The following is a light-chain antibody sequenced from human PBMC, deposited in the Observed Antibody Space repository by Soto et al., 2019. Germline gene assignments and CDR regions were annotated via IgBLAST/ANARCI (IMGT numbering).Light chain of an antibody. J-gene: IGKJ1*01. Sequence: EIVMTQSPATLSVSPGERATLSCRASQSVSSNLAWYQQKPGQAPRLLIYGASTRATGIPARFSGSGSGTELTLTISSLQSVDFAVYYCQHYNNGWTFGQGPNVEI. CDR1: QSVSSN. V-gene: IGKV3-15*01. CDR3: QHYNNGWT. CDR2: GAS.